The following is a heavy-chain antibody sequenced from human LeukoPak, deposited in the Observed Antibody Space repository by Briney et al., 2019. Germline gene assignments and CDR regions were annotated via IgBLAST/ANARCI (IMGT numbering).Heavy chain of an antibody. CDR1: GFIFRNYW. J-gene: IGHJ4*02. CDR2: INQDGREK. Sequence: GGSLRLSCAASGFIFRNYWMSWVRQAPGKGLEWVAIINQDGREKHYVDSVKGRFTISRDNAKDSLYLQMNSLRAEDTALYYCAVATRSFLPDYCWGQGTLVTVSS. CDR3: AVATRSFLPDYC. V-gene: IGHV3-7*01. D-gene: IGHD5-12*01.